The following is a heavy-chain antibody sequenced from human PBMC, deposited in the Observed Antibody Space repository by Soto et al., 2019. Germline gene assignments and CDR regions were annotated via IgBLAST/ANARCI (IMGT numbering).Heavy chain of an antibody. V-gene: IGHV1-69*01. CDR1: GGTFITYA. Sequence: QLQLVQSGAEVKTPGSSVKVSCKAPGGTFITYAISWVRQAPGQGLEWMGGVIPIFGTPKYAQKFQGRVTITADESTSTGYMELRSLRSEDTAVYYCARSQGGSSSLDIYYYYYYGMDVWGQGTTVTVSS. CDR2: VIPIFGTP. CDR3: ARSQGGSSSLDIYYYYYYGMDV. J-gene: IGHJ6*02. D-gene: IGHD2-15*01.